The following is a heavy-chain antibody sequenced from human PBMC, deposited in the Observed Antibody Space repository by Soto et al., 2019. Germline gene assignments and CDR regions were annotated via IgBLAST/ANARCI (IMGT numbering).Heavy chain of an antibody. Sequence: GESLKISCKGSGYSFTSYWISWVRQMPGKGLEWMGRIDPSDSYTNYSPSFQGHVTISADKSISTAYLQWSSLKASDTAMYYCARVAGIGVAGGYYYGMDVWGKGTTVTVSS. CDR2: IDPSDSYT. CDR3: ARVAGIGVAGGYYYGMDV. CDR1: GYSFTSYW. D-gene: IGHD6-13*01. V-gene: IGHV5-10-1*01. J-gene: IGHJ6*04.